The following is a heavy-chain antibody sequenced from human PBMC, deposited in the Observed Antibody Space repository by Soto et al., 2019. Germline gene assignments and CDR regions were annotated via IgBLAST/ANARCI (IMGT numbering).Heavy chain of an antibody. CDR1: GNSVPNYA. CDR2: IDPSGTST. J-gene: IGHJ5*02. D-gene: IGHD3-10*01. V-gene: IGHV1-46*01. CDR3: ARSGSFPTNWFDP. Sequence: ASVKVSCKASGNSVPNYAIHWVRQAPGQGLEWMGVIDPSGTSTSYAQKFQVRVTMTRDTSTSTVYMQLSSLRSEDTALYYCARSGSFPTNWFDPWGQGTLVTVSS.